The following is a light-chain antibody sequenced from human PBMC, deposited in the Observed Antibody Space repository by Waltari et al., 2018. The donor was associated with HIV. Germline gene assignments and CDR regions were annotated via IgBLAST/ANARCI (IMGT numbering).Light chain of an antibody. CDR2: SNN. Sequence: QSVLTQPPSASGTPGQRVTISCSGSSSNIGSNHVTWYQQLPGTAPKPLIYSNNQRPSRVPDRFSGSRSGTSASLAISGLQSEDEADYYCAAWDDSLNGYVFGTGTKVTVL. CDR1: SSNIGSNH. CDR3: AAWDDSLNGYV. J-gene: IGLJ1*01. V-gene: IGLV1-44*01.